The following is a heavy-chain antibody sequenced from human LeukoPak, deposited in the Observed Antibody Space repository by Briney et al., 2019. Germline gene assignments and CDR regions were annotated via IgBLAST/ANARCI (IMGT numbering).Heavy chain of an antibody. Sequence: GGSLRLSCAASGFIFSSFWMSWVRQAPGKGPEWMANIKQDGSERNYVDSVKGRFTASRDNSKDTLYLQMNSLRAEDTATYYCARIGCTGNNCRQYYYYGMDVWGQGTTVTVSS. V-gene: IGHV3-7*01. CDR2: IKQDGSER. J-gene: IGHJ6*02. CDR3: ARIGCTGNNCRQYYYYGMDV. D-gene: IGHD2-8*02. CDR1: GFIFSSFW.